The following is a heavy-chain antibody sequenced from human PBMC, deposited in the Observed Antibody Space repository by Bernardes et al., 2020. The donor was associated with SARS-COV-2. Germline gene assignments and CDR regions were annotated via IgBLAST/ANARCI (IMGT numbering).Heavy chain of an antibody. D-gene: IGHD6-19*01. Sequence: SGPTLVKPTQTLTLTCTFSGFSLSTSGVGVGWIRQPPGKALEWLALIYWDDDKRYSPSLKSRLTITKDTSKNQVVLTMTNMDPVDTATYYCAHRSQWPYPGSFDYWGQGTLVTVSS. V-gene: IGHV2-5*02. CDR2: IYWDDDK. CDR1: GFSLSTSGVG. J-gene: IGHJ4*02. CDR3: AHRSQWPYPGSFDY.